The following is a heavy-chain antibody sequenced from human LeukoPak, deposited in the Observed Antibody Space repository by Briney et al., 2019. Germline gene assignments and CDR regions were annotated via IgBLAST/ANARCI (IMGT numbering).Heavy chain of an antibody. J-gene: IGHJ4*02. D-gene: IGHD5-24*01. CDR3: ARPGDGYNWGRFDY. CDR2: IGTAGDT. Sequence: GGSLRLSCAASGFTFSSYDMHWVRQATGKGLEWVSTIGTAGDTYYSGSVKGRFTISRENAKNALYLQMSSLRAEDTAVYYCARPGDGYNWGRFDYWGQGTLVTVSS. CDR1: GFTFSSYD. V-gene: IGHV3-13*04.